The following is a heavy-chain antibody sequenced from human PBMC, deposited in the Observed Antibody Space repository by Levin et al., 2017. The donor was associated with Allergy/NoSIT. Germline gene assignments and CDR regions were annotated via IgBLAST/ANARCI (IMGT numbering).Heavy chain of an antibody. V-gene: IGHV1-46*01. J-gene: IGHJ1*01. CDR1: GYTFTSYY. CDR2: INPSGGST. Sequence: KISCKASGYTFTSYYMHWVRQAPGQGLEWMGIINPSGGSTSYAQKFQGRVTMTRDTSTSTVYMELSSLRSEDTAVYYCARDVWLAIDSSGSRSGYFQHWGQGTLVTVSS. D-gene: IGHD6-19*01. CDR3: ARDVWLAIDSSGSRSGYFQH.